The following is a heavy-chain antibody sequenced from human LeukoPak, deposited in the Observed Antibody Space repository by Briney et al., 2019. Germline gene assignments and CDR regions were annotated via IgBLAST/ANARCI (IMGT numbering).Heavy chain of an antibody. J-gene: IGHJ6*02. Sequence: GASVTVSCKASGYTFTSYDINWVRQATGQGLEWMGWMNPNSGNTGYAQKLQGRVTMTRNTSISTAYMELSSLRSEDTAVYYCARVHEDNDLWSGYNFYYYGMDVWGQGTTVTVSS. V-gene: IGHV1-8*01. CDR3: ARVHEDNDLWSGYNFYYYGMDV. CDR2: MNPNSGNT. CDR1: GYTFTSYD. D-gene: IGHD3-3*01.